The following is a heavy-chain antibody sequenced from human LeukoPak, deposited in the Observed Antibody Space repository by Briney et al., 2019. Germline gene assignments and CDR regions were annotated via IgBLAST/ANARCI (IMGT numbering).Heavy chain of an antibody. Sequence: GGSLRLSCATSALTFSSYAMSWVRQAPGKGLEWVSTISGSGGTPYYAHSVKGRVTISRDNSKNTLYLQMKSLRAEDTAVYYCARGGSSGFYNHFDSWGQGTLVTVSS. V-gene: IGHV3-23*01. J-gene: IGHJ4*02. CDR1: ALTFSSYA. CDR2: ISGSGGTP. D-gene: IGHD3-22*01. CDR3: ARGGSSGFYNHFDS.